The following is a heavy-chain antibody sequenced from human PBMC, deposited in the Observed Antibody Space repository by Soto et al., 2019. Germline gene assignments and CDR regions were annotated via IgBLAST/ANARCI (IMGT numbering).Heavy chain of an antibody. CDR1: GYTFTSYG. Sequence: GASVKVSCKASGYTFTSYGYAWVRQAPGQGLERMGWISAYNGDTNYAQKFQDRVTLTTDTSTTTAHMELSNLVSAYSTLYYCALSCFYFTGITWLFDSFWGGGTLGTLSP. CDR2: ISAYNGDT. V-gene: IGHV1-18*01. D-gene: IGHD3-3*01. J-gene: IGHJ4*02. CDR3: ALSCFYFTGITWLFDSF.